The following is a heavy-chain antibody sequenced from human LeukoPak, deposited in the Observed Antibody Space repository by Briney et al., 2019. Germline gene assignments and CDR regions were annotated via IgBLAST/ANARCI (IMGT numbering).Heavy chain of an antibody. Sequence: GGPLRLSCAASGFTFSSKEVNWVRQAPGKGLEGVSYISSSGSTIYYADSVKGRFTISRDNAKNSLYLQMNSLRAEDTAVYYCAREGGYGRDFDYWGQGTLVTVSS. CDR2: ISSSGSTI. CDR1: GFTFSSKE. CDR3: AREGGYGRDFDY. D-gene: IGHD5-12*01. J-gene: IGHJ4*02. V-gene: IGHV3-48*03.